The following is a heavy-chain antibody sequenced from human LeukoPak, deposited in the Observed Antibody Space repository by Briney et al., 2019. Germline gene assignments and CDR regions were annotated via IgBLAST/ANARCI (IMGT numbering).Heavy chain of an antibody. Sequence: GGSLRLSCAASGFTFSSYAMSWVRQAPGKGLEWVSAISGSGGSTYYADSVKGRFTISRDNSKNTLYLQMNSLRAEDTAVYYRAKGGDDFWSGYYTKYYFDYWGQGTLVTVSS. D-gene: IGHD3-3*01. V-gene: IGHV3-23*01. CDR2: ISGSGGST. CDR1: GFTFSSYA. J-gene: IGHJ4*02. CDR3: AKGGDDFWSGYYTKYYFDY.